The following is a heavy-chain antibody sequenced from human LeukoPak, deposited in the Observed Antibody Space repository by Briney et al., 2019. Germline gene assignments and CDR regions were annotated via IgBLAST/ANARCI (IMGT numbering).Heavy chain of an antibody. CDR3: AREHQGRGPRAPFDI. Sequence: VASVKVSCKASGYTFTGYYMHWVRQAPGQGLEWMGGINPNSGGTNYAQKFQGRVTMTRDTSISTAYMELSRLRSDDTAVYYCAREHQGRGPRAPFDIWGQGTMATVSS. J-gene: IGHJ3*02. V-gene: IGHV1-2*02. D-gene: IGHD1-26*01. CDR1: GYTFTGYY. CDR2: INPNSGGT.